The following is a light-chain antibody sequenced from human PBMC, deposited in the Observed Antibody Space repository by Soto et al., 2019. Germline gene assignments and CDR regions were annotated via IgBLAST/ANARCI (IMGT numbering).Light chain of an antibody. CDR3: RSYRSSSTVE. CDR2: EVS. J-gene: IGLJ2*01. V-gene: IGLV2-14*01. Sequence: QSVLTQPASVSGSPGQSITISCTGTSSDVGGYHSVSWYQQHPNKAPKLMIYEVSNRPSGLSNRFSGSKSGNTASLTIAVQQGDDEDDYYCRSYRSSSTVEFGGGTKLTVL. CDR1: SSDVGGYHS.